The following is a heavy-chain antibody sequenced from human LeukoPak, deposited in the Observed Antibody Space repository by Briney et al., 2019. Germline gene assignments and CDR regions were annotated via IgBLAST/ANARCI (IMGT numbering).Heavy chain of an antibody. D-gene: IGHD3-3*02. J-gene: IGHJ4*02. Sequence: SETLSLTCTVSGYSISSGYYWGWIRQPPGKGLEWIGSIYHSGSTYYNPSLKSRVTISVDTSKNQFSLKLSSVTAADTAVYHCARALTLSLLGYWGQGTLVTVSS. V-gene: IGHV4-38-2*02. CDR3: ARALTLSLLGY. CDR2: IYHSGST. CDR1: GYSISSGYY.